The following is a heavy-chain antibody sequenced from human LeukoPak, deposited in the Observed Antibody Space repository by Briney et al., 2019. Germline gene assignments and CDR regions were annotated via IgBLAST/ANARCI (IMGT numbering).Heavy chain of an antibody. D-gene: IGHD3-3*01. CDR3: ARVRSEPDGVYYFDY. V-gene: IGHV4-4*07. CDR1: GGSISSYY. J-gene: IGHJ4*01. CDR2: IYTSGST. Sequence: SETLSLTCTVSGGSISSYYWGWIRQPAGKGLEWIGRIYTSGSTNYNPSLKSRVTMSVDTSKNQFSLKLSSVTAADTAVYYCARVRSEPDGVYYFDYWGQGTLVTVSS.